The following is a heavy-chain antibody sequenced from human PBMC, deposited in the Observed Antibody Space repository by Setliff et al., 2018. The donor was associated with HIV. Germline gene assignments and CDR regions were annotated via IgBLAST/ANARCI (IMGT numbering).Heavy chain of an antibody. V-gene: IGHV4-39*01. Sequence: PSETLSLTCTVSSGSVSRSDYYWGWIRQTPGKGLEWIGSIYWSGLTFYNPSLKSRVTISVDTSKNQFSLRLNSVTAADTAVYYCASDTSPDDGYTRLHYFDYWGQGTLVTVSS. CDR1: SGSVSRSDYY. CDR3: ASDTSPDDGYTRLHYFDY. CDR2: IYWSGLT. J-gene: IGHJ4*02. D-gene: IGHD5-12*01.